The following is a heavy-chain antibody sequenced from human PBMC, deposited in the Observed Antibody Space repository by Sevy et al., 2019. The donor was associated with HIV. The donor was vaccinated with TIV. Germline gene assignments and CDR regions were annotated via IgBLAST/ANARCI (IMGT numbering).Heavy chain of an antibody. Sequence: GGSLRLSCAASGFTFSRYAMSWVRQAPGKGLEWVSGLTNNGDITFDADSVKGRFTISRDNSRNILNLQMNNLRVEDTAVYYCAKEKEYTDPYYFDDWGQGTLVTVSS. V-gene: IGHV3-23*01. D-gene: IGHD1-1*01. CDR1: GFTFSRYA. CDR2: LTNNGDIT. J-gene: IGHJ4*02. CDR3: AKEKEYTDPYYFDD.